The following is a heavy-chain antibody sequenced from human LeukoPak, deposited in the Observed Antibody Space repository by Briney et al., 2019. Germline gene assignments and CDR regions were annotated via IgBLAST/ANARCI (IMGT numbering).Heavy chain of an antibody. Sequence: GGSLRLSCAASGFTFDDYAMHWVRQAPGKGLGWVSGISWNSGSIGYADSVKGRFTISRDNSKDTLYLQINSLRSEDTAVYYCAKEGGYRYDLDNPLEYWGQGTLVTVPS. D-gene: IGHD5-18*01. V-gene: IGHV3-9*01. CDR3: AKEGGYRYDLDNPLEY. CDR2: ISWNSGSI. CDR1: GFTFDDYA. J-gene: IGHJ4*02.